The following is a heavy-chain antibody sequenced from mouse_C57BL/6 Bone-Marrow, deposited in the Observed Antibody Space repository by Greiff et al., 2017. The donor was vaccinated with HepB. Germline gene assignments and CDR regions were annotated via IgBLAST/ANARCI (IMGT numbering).Heavy chain of an antibody. CDR1: GFNIKDYY. CDR2: IDPEDGDT. CDR3: ARDYGSSHWYFDV. D-gene: IGHD1-1*01. Sequence: VQLQQSGAELVRPGASVKLSCTASGFNIKDYYMHWVKQRPEQGLEWIGRIDPEDGDTKYAPKFQGKATITADTSSNTAYLQLSSLTSEDTAIYYCARDYGSSHWYFDVWGTGTTVTVSS. V-gene: IGHV14-1*01. J-gene: IGHJ1*03.